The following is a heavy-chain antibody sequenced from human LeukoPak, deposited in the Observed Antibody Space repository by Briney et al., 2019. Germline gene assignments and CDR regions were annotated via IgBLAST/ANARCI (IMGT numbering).Heavy chain of an antibody. J-gene: IGHJ4*02. Sequence: ASVKVSCRASGYTFIAYYMHWVRQAPGQGLEWMGWINPSSGDTNYAQKFQGRVTMTRDTSISTAYMELSELRSDDTAVYYCAGQKDPRPIDYWGQGTLITVSS. CDR1: GYTFIAYY. V-gene: IGHV1-2*02. CDR3: AGQKDPRPIDY. CDR2: INPSSGDT.